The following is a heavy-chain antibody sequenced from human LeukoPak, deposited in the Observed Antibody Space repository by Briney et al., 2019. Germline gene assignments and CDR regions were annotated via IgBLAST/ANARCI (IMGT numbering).Heavy chain of an antibody. CDR3: ARLAQDTLTGYWYFDL. CDR2: IHNSGDT. D-gene: IGHD3-9*01. CDR1: GGSISSFY. Sequence: PSETLSLTCSVSGGSISSFYWSWIRQPPGRGLEWIAYIHNSGDTNYNPSLKSRVTISVDMSKNQFSLKLTSVTAADTAVFFCARLAQDTLTGYWYFDLWAVAPWSLSPQ. V-gene: IGHV4-59*08. J-gene: IGHJ2*01.